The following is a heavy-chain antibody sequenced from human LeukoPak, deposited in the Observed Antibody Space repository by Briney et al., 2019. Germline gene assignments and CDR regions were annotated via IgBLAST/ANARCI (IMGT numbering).Heavy chain of an antibody. CDR1: GFTFSSYS. J-gene: IGHJ4*02. CDR2: ISSSSTI. V-gene: IGHV3-48*04. D-gene: IGHD2-2*01. CDR3: ARDQSGYCSSTSCYGVDY. Sequence: QAGGSLRLSCAASGFTFSSYSMNWVRQAPGKGLEWVSYISSSSTIYYADSVKGRFTISRDNAKNTLYLQMNSLRAEDTAVYYCARDQSGYCSSTSCYGVDYWGQGTLVTASS.